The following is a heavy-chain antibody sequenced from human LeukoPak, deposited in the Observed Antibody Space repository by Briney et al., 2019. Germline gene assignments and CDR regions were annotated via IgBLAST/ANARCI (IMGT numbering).Heavy chain of an antibody. CDR2: IYYSGST. J-gene: IGHJ5*02. V-gene: IGHV4-59*01. CDR3: ARYNDYGATNWFDP. Sequence: SETLSLTCTVSGGSISSYYWSWIRQPPGKGLEWIGYIYYSGSTNYNPSLKSRVTISVDTSKNQFSLKLSSVTAADTAVYYCARYNDYGATNWFDPWGQGTLVTASS. D-gene: IGHD4-17*01. CDR1: GGSISSYY.